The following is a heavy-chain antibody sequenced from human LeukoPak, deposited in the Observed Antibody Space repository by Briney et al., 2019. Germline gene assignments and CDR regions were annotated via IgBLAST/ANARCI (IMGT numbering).Heavy chain of an antibody. CDR3: AADVIPGPKGFDP. V-gene: IGHV1-58*01. Sequence: SVKVSCKTSGITFTSFAVQWVRQARGQRLEWIGWTVVGSGTTKCAQKFQERVTITRDMSTSTAYMELSSLRSEDTAVYYCAADVIPGPKGFDPWGQGTLVTVSS. J-gene: IGHJ5*02. D-gene: IGHD2-21*01. CDR1: GITFTSFA. CDR2: TVVGSGTT.